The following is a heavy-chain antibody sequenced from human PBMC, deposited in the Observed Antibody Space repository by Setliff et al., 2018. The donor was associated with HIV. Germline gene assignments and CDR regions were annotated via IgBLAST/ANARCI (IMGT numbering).Heavy chain of an antibody. CDR3: AKRAVQDGTVTSSNWFES. CDR1: GGSFSGYY. D-gene: IGHD1-7*01. J-gene: IGHJ5*01. V-gene: IGHV4-34*01. Sequence: KTSETLSLTCAVYGGSFSGYYWSWIRQPPGKGLEWIGEINHSGSTNYNPSLKSRVTISVDTSKNQFSLKLSSVTAADTAVYYCAKRAVQDGTVTSSNWFESWGQGTLVTVSS. CDR2: INHSGST.